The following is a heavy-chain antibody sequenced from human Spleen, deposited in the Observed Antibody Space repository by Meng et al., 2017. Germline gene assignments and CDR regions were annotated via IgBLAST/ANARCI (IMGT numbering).Heavy chain of an antibody. J-gene: IGHJ4*02. V-gene: IGHV1-46*01. D-gene: IGHD3-22*01. Sequence: QGQLVQFGAEWKKPGASVKVSCKASAYTFTSYYVHWVRQAPGQGLEWMGMVNPSGGSTTYAQKFQGRVTMTRDTSTSTVYMELSSLKSEDTALYYCARDLSGDSSNYWGQGTLVTVPS. CDR2: VNPSGGST. CDR3: ARDLSGDSSNY. CDR1: AYTFTSYY.